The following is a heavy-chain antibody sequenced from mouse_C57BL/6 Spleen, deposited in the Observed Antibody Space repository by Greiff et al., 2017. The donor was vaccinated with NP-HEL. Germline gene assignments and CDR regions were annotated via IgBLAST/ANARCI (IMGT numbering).Heavy chain of an antibody. V-gene: IGHV1-64*01. D-gene: IGHD1-1*01. J-gene: IGHJ2*01. CDR2: IHPNSGST. CDR3: VYGSSYPYYFDY. CDR1: GYTFTSYW. Sequence: QVQLQQPGAELVKPGASVKLSCKASGYTFTSYWMHWVKQRPGHGLEWIGMIHPNSGSTNYNEKFKSKATLTVDKSSSTAYMQLSSLTSEDSAVYYCVYGSSYPYYFDYWGQGTTLTVSS.